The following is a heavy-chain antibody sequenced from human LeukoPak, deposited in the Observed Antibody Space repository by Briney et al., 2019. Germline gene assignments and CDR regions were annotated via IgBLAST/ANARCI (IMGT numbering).Heavy chain of an antibody. V-gene: IGHV3-30*01. CDR1: GFTFSSYA. D-gene: IGHD3-3*01. J-gene: IGHJ4*02. Sequence: GGSLRPSCAASGFTFSSYAMHWVRQAPGKGLEWVAVISYDGSNKYYADSVKGRFTISRDNSKNTLYLQMNSLRAEDTAVYYCVIWSGLDYWGQGTLVTVSS. CDR2: ISYDGSNK. CDR3: VIWSGLDY.